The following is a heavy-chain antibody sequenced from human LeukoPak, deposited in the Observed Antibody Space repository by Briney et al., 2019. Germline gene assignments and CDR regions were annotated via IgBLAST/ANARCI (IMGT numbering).Heavy chain of an antibody. CDR2: INPNTGGT. V-gene: IGHV1-2*02. D-gene: IGHD3/OR15-3a*01. J-gene: IGHJ4*02. CDR1: GYTFTGYY. Sequence: GASVKVSCKASGYTFTGYYIHWVRQAPGQGLEWMGWINPNTGGTNYAQKFQGRVTMTRDTSISTAYMEVSRLTADDTAVYYCARGGTTYYFHYWGQGTLVTVSS. CDR3: ARGGTTYYFHY.